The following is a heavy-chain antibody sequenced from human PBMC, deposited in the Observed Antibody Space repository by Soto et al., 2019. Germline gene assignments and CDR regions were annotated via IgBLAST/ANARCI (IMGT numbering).Heavy chain of an antibody. Sequence: SQTLSLTWTVSGGSISSYYWIWIRQPPGNGLEWIGYIYYSGSTNYNPSLKSRVTISVDTSKNQFSLKLSSVTAADQAVYYCARDRASYSSGWYFDYWGQGALITVSS. D-gene: IGHD6-19*01. V-gene: IGHV4-59*01. CDR1: GGSISSYY. CDR3: ARDRASYSSGWYFDY. CDR2: IYYSGST. J-gene: IGHJ4*02.